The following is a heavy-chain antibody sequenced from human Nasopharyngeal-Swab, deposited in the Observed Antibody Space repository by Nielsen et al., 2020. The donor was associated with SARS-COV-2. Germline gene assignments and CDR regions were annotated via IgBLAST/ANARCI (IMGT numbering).Heavy chain of an antibody. Sequence: SETLSLTCTVSGGSISSYYWSWIRQPPGKGLEWIGYIYYSGSTNYNPSLKSRVTISVDTSKNQFSLKLNSVTAADTAVYYCAREAYGDPRYFDLWGRGTLVTVSS. CDR3: AREAYGDPRYFDL. J-gene: IGHJ2*01. CDR1: GGSISSYY. V-gene: IGHV4-59*12. D-gene: IGHD4-17*01. CDR2: IYYSGST.